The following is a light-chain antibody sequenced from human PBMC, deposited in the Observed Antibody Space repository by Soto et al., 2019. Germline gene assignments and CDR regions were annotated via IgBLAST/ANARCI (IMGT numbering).Light chain of an antibody. J-gene: IGKJ2*01. CDR3: QQYSSPLYT. V-gene: IGKV3-20*01. CDR2: GAS. CDR1: QTISSTY. Sequence: IVLTQSPGTLSLSPGERATLSCRASQTISSTYLAWYQQKRGQAPRLLIYGASSRATGIPDRFSGSGSGTDFTFTISRLEPEDFAVYYCQQYSSPLYTFGQGTKLEIK.